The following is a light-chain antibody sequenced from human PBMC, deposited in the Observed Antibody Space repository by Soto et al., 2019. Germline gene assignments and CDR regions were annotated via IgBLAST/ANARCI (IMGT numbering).Light chain of an antibody. J-gene: IGKJ4*01. Sequence: DIQMTQSPSSLSASVGDRVTIACQASHNIYNYLNWYHQKPGKAPKLQIFDASNLERGVPSRFSGSGSRTHFSLSINNLQPEDVGTYFCQHYDNLPLTFGGGTKVEI. V-gene: IGKV1-33*01. CDR2: DAS. CDR3: QHYDNLPLT. CDR1: HNIYNY.